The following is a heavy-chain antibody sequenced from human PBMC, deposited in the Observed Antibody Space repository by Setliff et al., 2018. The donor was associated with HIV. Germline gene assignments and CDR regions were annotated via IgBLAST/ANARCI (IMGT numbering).Heavy chain of an antibody. Sequence: GASVKVSCKASGYTFTSYDITWMRQAPGQGLEWMGWISVYNGNTNYSQKFQTRVTMTADTSTTTAYMELRSLTSDDTAVYYCARYTFGPLDYWGQGTLVTVSS. V-gene: IGHV1-18*01. CDR1: GYTFTSYD. D-gene: IGHD3-16*01. CDR3: ARYTFGPLDY. CDR2: ISVYNGNT. J-gene: IGHJ4*02.